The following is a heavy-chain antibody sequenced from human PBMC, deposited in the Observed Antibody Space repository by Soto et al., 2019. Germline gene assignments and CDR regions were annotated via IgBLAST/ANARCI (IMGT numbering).Heavy chain of an antibody. CDR1: GFTFSSYG. CDR2: ISYDGSNK. V-gene: IGHV3-30*18. CDR3: AKADGYSSSPVDY. D-gene: IGHD6-6*01. J-gene: IGHJ4*02. Sequence: GGSLRLSCAASGFTFSSYGMHWVRQAPGKGLEWVAVISYDGSNKYYADSVKGRFTISRDNSKNTLYLQMNSLRAEDTAVYYRAKADGYSSSPVDYWGQGTLVTVSS.